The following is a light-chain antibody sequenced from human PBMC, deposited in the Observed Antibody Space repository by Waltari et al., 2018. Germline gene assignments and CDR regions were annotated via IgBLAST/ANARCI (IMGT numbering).Light chain of an antibody. CDR1: QSVSSNY. Sequence: GTLSLSLGERVTLSCRASQSVSSNYLAWYQQKPGQAPRLLIYGASSRATGIPNRFSGSGSGTDFTLTISRLEPEDFAVYYCQQYGSSPLTFGQGTKVEIK. CDR3: QQYGSSPLT. CDR2: GAS. J-gene: IGKJ1*01. V-gene: IGKV3-20*01.